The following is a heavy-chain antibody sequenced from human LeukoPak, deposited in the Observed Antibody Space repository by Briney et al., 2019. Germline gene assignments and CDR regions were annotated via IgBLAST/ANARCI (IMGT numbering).Heavy chain of an antibody. V-gene: IGHV3-23*01. Sequence: GGSLRLSCAASGFTFSSYAMSWVRQAPGKGLEWVSAISGSGGSTYYADSVKGRFTISRDNSKNTLYLQMNSLRAEDTAVYYCAREFETPAYYYYYGMDVWGQGTTVTVSS. CDR2: ISGSGGST. D-gene: IGHD2-2*01. J-gene: IGHJ6*02. CDR3: AREFETPAYYYYYGMDV. CDR1: GFTFSSYA.